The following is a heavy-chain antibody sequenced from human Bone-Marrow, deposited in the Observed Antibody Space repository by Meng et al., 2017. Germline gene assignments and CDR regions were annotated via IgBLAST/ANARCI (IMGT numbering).Heavy chain of an antibody. CDR3: AKVDRAMAIYYYYGMDV. CDR2: ISGDST. Sequence: GESLKISCAASGFTVSSNEMSWVRQAPGKGLEWVSFISGDSTYYADSVKGRFTISRDNSKNTLYLQMNSLRGEDTAVYYCAKVDRAMAIYYYYGMDVWGQGTTVTVSS. D-gene: IGHD5-18*01. J-gene: IGHJ6*02. CDR1: GFTVSSNE. V-gene: IGHV3-38-3*01.